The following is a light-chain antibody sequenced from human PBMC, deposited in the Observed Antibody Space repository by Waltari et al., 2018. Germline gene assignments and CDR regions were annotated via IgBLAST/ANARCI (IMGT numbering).Light chain of an antibody. CDR1: HSVSSSY. CDR3: RQYSNTPIT. Sequence: EIVLTQSPGTLSWTQGERPTLPCRASHSVSSSYLAWYQKIPGQAPRLLIYDASSRATGIPERFSSSRYGTDLTLAIGRLEPEDFAVYYCRQYSNTPITFGKGTRLEIK. CDR2: DAS. V-gene: IGKV3-20*01. J-gene: IGKJ5*01.